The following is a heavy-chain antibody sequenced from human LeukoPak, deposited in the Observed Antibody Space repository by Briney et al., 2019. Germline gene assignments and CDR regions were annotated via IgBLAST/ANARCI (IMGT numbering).Heavy chain of an antibody. J-gene: IGHJ6*02. CDR3: ARRRYCSSTSCSTDPYYYYGMDV. CDR2: IYPGDSDT. Sequence: GESLKISCKGSGYSFTSYWIGWVRQMPGKGLEWMGIIYPGDSDTRYSPSFQGQVTISADKSISTAYLQWSSLKASDTAMYYCARRRYCSSTSCSTDPYYYYGMDVWGQGTTVTVSS. V-gene: IGHV5-51*01. CDR1: GYSFTSYW. D-gene: IGHD2-2*01.